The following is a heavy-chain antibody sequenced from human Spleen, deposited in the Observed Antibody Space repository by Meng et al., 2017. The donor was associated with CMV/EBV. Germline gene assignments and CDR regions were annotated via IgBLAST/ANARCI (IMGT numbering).Heavy chain of an antibody. CDR3: ARHPTGYCSSTSCYWPLFFDY. CDR2: IYPGDSDT. V-gene: IGHV5-51*01. Sequence: GESLKISCKGSGYSFTSYWIGWVRQMPGKGLEWMGIIYPGDSDTRYSPSFQGQVTISADKSISTAYLQWSSLKASDTAMYYCARHPTGYCSSTSCYWPLFFDYWGQGTLVTVSS. D-gene: IGHD2-2*01. J-gene: IGHJ4*02. CDR1: GYSFTSYW.